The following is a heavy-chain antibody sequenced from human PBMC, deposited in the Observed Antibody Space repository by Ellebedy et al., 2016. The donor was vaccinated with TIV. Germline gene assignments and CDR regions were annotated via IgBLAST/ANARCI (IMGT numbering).Heavy chain of an antibody. Sequence: ASVKVSXXASGYTFTSYGISWVRQAPGQGLEWMGWISAYNGNTNYAQKLQGRVTMTTDTSTSTAYMELRSLRSGDTAVYYCAREEVITFGGVIGSYFDYWGQGTLVTVSS. CDR3: AREEVITFGGVIGSYFDY. CDR1: GYTFTSYG. CDR2: ISAYNGNT. V-gene: IGHV1-18*01. J-gene: IGHJ4*02. D-gene: IGHD3-16*01.